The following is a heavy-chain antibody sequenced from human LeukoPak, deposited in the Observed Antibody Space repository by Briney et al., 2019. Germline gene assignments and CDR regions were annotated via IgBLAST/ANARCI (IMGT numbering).Heavy chain of an antibody. D-gene: IGHD5-18*01. J-gene: IGHJ4*02. V-gene: IGHV3-48*03. CDR3: AKESLRGHSYGFDN. CDR2: ISSSGSTI. Sequence: GGSLRLSCAASGFTFSSYEMNWVRQAPGKGLEWVSYISSSGSTIYYADSVRGRFTISRDNSKNTLYLQMNSLRAGDTALYYCAKESLRGHSYGFDNWGQGTLVTVSS. CDR1: GFTFSSYE.